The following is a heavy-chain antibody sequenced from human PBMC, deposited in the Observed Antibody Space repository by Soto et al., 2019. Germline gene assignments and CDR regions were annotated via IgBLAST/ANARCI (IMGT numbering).Heavy chain of an antibody. V-gene: IGHV3-23*01. CDR2: IGVSGDTT. Sequence: EVQLLESGGGLVQPGGSLRLSCAASGFTFSSYAMSWVRQARGKGLEWVSAIGVSGDTTYYADSVKGRFTISRDNSNNTVYLEMGSLRAEETAVYYCANVRRFVVLSSLNWGQGTLVTSSS. J-gene: IGHJ4*02. D-gene: IGHD3-10*01. CDR3: ANVRRFVVLSSLN. CDR1: GFTFSSYA.